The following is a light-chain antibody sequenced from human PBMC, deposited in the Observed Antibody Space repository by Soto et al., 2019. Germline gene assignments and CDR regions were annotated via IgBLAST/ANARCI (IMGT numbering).Light chain of an antibody. V-gene: IGLV2-14*01. CDR3: SSYTSSSV. CDR1: SSYVGGYNY. Sequence: QSALTQPASVSGSPGQSITISCTGTSSYVGGYNYVSWYQQHPGKAPKLMIYEVSNRPSGVSNRFSGSKSGNTASLTISGLQAEDEADYYCSSYTSSSVFGTGTKSPS. CDR2: EVS. J-gene: IGLJ1*01.